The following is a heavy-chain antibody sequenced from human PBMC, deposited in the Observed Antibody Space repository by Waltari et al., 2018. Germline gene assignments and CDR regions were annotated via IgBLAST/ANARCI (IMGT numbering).Heavy chain of an antibody. V-gene: IGHV3-30-3*01. J-gene: IGHJ6*03. Sequence: QVQLVESGGGVVQPGRSLRLSCAASGFTFSSYAMHWVRQAPGKGLEWVAVISYDGSNKYYADSVKGRFTISRDNSKNTLYLQMNSLRAEDTAVYYCFRNWNYYDYMDVWGKGTTVTISS. CDR1: GFTFSSYA. CDR2: ISYDGSNK. CDR3: FRNWNYYDYMDV. D-gene: IGHD1-20*01.